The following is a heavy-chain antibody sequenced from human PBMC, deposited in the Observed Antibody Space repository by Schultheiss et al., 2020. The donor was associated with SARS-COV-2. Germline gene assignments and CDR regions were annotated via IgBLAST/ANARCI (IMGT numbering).Heavy chain of an antibody. V-gene: IGHV1-18*01. Sequence: ASVKVSCKATGYTLTNYGISWVRQAPGQGLEWMGWISGYNENTNYAQKFQDRVTMTTDTSTTTAYMELRSLRSDDTAVYYCATGYSSGWYATDYWGQGTLGTGSS. J-gene: IGHJ4*02. CDR2: ISGYNENT. CDR3: ATGYSSGWYATDY. D-gene: IGHD6-19*01. CDR1: GYTLTNYG.